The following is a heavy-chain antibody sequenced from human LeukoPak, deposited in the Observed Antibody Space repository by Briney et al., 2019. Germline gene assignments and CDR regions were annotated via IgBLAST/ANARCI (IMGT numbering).Heavy chain of an antibody. Sequence: GGSLRLSCAASGFTFSSYSMNWVRQAPGKGLEWVSYISSSSSTIYYADSVKGRFTISRDNAKNSLYLQMNSLRAEDTAVYYCARAPGYDSSGYYSLFDYWGQGTLVTVSS. CDR3: ARAPGYDSSGYYSLFDY. CDR1: GFTFSSYS. J-gene: IGHJ4*02. V-gene: IGHV3-48*01. CDR2: ISSSSSTI. D-gene: IGHD3-22*01.